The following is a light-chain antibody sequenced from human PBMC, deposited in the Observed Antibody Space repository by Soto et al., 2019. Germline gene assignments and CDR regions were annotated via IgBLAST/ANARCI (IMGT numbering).Light chain of an antibody. Sequence: DIVMTQSPDSLAVSLGERATINCKSSQSVLYNSNNKNYLAWYQQKPGQSPKLLIYWASTRESGVPDRFSGSGSGTDFTLTISSLQAEDVAVYYCQQYYSTPRTFGQGTKV. CDR2: WAS. V-gene: IGKV4-1*01. J-gene: IGKJ1*01. CDR3: QQYYSTPRT. CDR1: QSVLYNSNNKNY.